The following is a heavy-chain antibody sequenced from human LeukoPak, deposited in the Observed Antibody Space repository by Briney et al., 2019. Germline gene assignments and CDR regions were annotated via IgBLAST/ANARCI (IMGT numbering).Heavy chain of an antibody. D-gene: IGHD3-3*01. V-gene: IGHV3-15*01. CDR1: GFTFSNAW. CDR3: TTGITIFGVVSPDY. J-gene: IGHJ4*02. Sequence: NPGGSLRLSCAASGFTFSNAWMSWVRQAPGKGLGWVGRIKSKTDGGTTDYAAPVKGRFTISRDDSKNTLNLQMNSLKTEDTAVYYCTTGITIFGVVSPDYWGQGTLVTVSS. CDR2: IKSKTDGGTT.